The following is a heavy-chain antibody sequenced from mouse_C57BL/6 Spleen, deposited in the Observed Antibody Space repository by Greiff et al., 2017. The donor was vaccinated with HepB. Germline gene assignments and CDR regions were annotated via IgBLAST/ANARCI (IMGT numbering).Heavy chain of an antibody. CDR1: GYTFTDYY. CDR2: INPNNGGT. D-gene: IGHD4-1*01. V-gene: IGHV1-26*01. Sequence: EVQLQQSGPELVKPGASVKISCKASGYTFTDYYMNWVKQSHGKSLEWIGDINPNNGGTSYNQKFKGKATLTVDKSSSTASMELRSLTSEDDAVYDCARSGTAMDYWGQGTSVTVSS. CDR3: ARSGTAMDY. J-gene: IGHJ4*01.